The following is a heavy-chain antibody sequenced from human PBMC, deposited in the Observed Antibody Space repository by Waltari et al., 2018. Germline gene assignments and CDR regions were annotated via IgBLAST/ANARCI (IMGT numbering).Heavy chain of an antibody. CDR3: ARDRGYGDCFDP. Sequence: QVQLVESGGGLVKPGGSLRLSRAASGSTFSDYYISWIRQAPGKGLVWFSYISINGSTIDYADSVKGRFTISRDNAMNSLYLQMNSLRAEDTAVYYWARDRGYGDCFDPWGQGTLVTVSS. CDR2: ISINGSTI. V-gene: IGHV3-11*01. J-gene: IGHJ5*02. D-gene: IGHD5-12*01. CDR1: GSTFSDYY.